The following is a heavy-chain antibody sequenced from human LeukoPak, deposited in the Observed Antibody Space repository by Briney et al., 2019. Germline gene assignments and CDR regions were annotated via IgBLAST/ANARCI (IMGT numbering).Heavy chain of an antibody. V-gene: IGHV3-7*01. CDR2: LKEDGSDR. J-gene: IGHJ4*02. Sequence: PGRSLRLSCAASGFTFSNHWMSWVRQAPGKGLEWVASLKEDGSDRWYEASVEGRFAISRDNAKNSLFLQMNSLKAEDTAVYYCVRVDKKFEDSGYRSFDYWGQGTLVSVSS. CDR1: GFTFSNHW. D-gene: IGHD3-22*01. CDR3: VRVDKKFEDSGYRSFDY.